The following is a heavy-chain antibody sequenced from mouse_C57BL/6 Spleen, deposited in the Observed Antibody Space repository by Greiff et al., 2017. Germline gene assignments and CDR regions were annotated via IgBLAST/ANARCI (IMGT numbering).Heavy chain of an antibody. Sequence: QVQLQQPGAELVMPGASVKLSCKASGYTFTSYWMHWVKQRPGQGLEWIGEIDPSDSYTNYTQKFKGKSTLTVDKSSSTAYMQLSSLTSEDSAVYYCARYGGLRRYYYAMDYWGQGTSVTVST. CDR1: GYTFTSYW. CDR3: ARYGGLRRYYYAMDY. CDR2: IDPSDSYT. D-gene: IGHD2-2*01. J-gene: IGHJ4*01. V-gene: IGHV1-69*01.